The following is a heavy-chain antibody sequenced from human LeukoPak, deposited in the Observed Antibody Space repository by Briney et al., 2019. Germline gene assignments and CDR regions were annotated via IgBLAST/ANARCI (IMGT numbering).Heavy chain of an antibody. D-gene: IGHD3-10*01. J-gene: IGHJ4*02. Sequence: GGSLRLSCAASGFTFSSYSMNWVRQAPGKGLEWVSSISSSSSYIYYADSVKGRFTISRDNAKNSLYLRMNSLRAEDTAVYYCASLRITMVRGAGRTDYWGQGTLVTVSS. CDR1: GFTFSSYS. CDR3: ASLRITMVRGAGRTDY. CDR2: ISSSSSYI. V-gene: IGHV3-21*01.